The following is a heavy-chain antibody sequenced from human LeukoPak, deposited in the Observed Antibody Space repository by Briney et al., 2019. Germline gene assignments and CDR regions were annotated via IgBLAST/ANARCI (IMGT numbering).Heavy chain of an antibody. V-gene: IGHV1-2*02. CDR1: GYVFTGYY. D-gene: IGHD3-16*01. Sequence: ASVKVSCKASGYVFTGYYLFWVRQAPGQGLEWMGWINPNGGATRYAQKFQGRVTLTCDTSIRTTYMELSSLTSDDTAVYYCARDERYSDADHHYPDLGYWGQGTLVTVSS. CDR3: ARDERYSDADHHYPDLGY. J-gene: IGHJ4*02. CDR2: INPNGGAT.